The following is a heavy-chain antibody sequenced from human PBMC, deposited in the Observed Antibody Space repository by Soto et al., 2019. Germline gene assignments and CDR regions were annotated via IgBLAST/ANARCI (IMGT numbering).Heavy chain of an antibody. CDR2: IYYSGST. J-gene: IGHJ4*02. V-gene: IGHV4-59*01. D-gene: IGHD4-4*01. CDR3: ARVGTVTTIDY. Sequence: PETLSLTCTVSGGSIISYYCILVRQPPGKGLEWIGYIYYSGSTNYNPSLKSRVTISVDTSKNQFSLKLSSVTAADTAVYYCARVGTVTTIDYWGQGTLVTVSS. CDR1: GGSIISYY.